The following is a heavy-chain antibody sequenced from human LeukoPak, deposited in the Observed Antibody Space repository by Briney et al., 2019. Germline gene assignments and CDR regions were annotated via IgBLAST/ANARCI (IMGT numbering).Heavy chain of an antibody. D-gene: IGHD3-22*01. CDR1: GFTFSSYG. J-gene: IGHJ4*02. Sequence: QPGRSLRLSCAASGFTFSSYGMHWVRQAPGKGLEWVAVISYDGSNKYYADSVKGRFTISRDNSKNTLYLQMNSLRAEDTAVYFCAVMSNYYDSSAYYPFNHWGQGTLVTVSS. CDR3: AVMSNYYDSSAYYPFNH. CDR2: ISYDGSNK. V-gene: IGHV3-30*03.